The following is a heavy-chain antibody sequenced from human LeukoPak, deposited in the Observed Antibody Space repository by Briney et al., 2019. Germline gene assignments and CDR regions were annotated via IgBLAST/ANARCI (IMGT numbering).Heavy chain of an antibody. CDR2: IIPNSGGT. CDR3: ATQRGSYLWGTDFDY. V-gene: IGHV1-2*02. CDR1: GYTFTAYY. Sequence: ASVKVSCKASGYTFTAYYMHWVRQAPGQGLEWMGWIIPNSGGTNYAQKFQGRVTMTRDTSISTAYMELSRLRSDDTAVYYCATQRGSYLWGTDFDYWGQGTLVTVSS. D-gene: IGHD3-16*01. J-gene: IGHJ4*02.